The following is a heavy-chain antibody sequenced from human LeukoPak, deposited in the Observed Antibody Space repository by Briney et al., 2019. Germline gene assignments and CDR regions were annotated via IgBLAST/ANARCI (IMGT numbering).Heavy chain of an antibody. V-gene: IGHV3-15*01. CDR1: GFTFSNAW. Sequence: GGSLRLSCAASGFTFSNAWMSWVRQAPGKGLGWVGRIKSKTDGGTTDYAAPVKGRFTISRDDSKNTLYLQMNSLKTEDTAVYYCTTDYYDSSGYFEYWGQGTLVTVSS. CDR2: IKSKTDGGTT. J-gene: IGHJ4*02. CDR3: TTDYYDSSGYFEY. D-gene: IGHD3-22*01.